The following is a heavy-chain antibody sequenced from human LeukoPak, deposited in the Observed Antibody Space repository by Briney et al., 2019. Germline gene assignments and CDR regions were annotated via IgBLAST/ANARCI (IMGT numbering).Heavy chain of an antibody. J-gene: IGHJ4*02. CDR3: ARDLSSGSYQKVDY. CDR1: GGSISSSSYY. D-gene: IGHD1-26*01. CDR2: IYYSGST. Sequence: SETLSLTCTVSGGSISSSSYYWGWIRQPPGKGLEWIGSIYYSGSTYYNPSLKSRVTISVDTSKNQFSLKLSSVAAADTAVYYCARDLSSGSYQKVDYWGQGTLVTVSS. V-gene: IGHV4-39*07.